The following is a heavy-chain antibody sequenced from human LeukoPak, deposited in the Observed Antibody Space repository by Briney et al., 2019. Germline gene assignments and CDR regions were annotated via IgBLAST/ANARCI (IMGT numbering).Heavy chain of an antibody. V-gene: IGHV4-4*02. CDR1: GGSISSSNW. Sequence: PSGTLSLTCAVSGGSISSSNWWSWVRQPPGKGLEWIGEIYHSGSTNYNPSLKSRVTISVDTSKNQFSLKLSSVTAADTAVYYCARAGGSWKSRFDYWGQGTLVTVSS. J-gene: IGHJ4*02. CDR2: IYHSGST. D-gene: IGHD2-15*01. CDR3: ARAGGSWKSRFDY.